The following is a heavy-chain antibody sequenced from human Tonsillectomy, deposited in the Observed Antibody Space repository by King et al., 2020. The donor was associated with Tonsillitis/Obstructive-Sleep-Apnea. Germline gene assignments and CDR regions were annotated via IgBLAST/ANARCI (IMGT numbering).Heavy chain of an antibody. J-gene: IGHJ5*02. CDR1: GFSLSNSGVG. CDR3: AHSPEYDFWSGFPKDWFDP. V-gene: IGHV2-5*02. CDR2: IYWDDDK. Sequence: TLQESGPTLVKPPQTLTLTCTFSGFSLSNSGVGVGWIRQPPGQALEWLAHIYWDDDKRYSQSLKSRLTITKDTSKNKVGLTMNNMDPVDTATYYCAHSPEYDFWSGFPKDWFDPWGQGTLVTVSS. D-gene: IGHD3-3*01.